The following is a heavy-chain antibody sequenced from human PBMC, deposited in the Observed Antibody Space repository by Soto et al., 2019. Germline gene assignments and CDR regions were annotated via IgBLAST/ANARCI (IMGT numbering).Heavy chain of an antibody. CDR2: IKEDGSGK. CDR1: GFTFSSYW. J-gene: IGHJ4*02. CDR3: VRVGRLGGY. Sequence: PGGSLRVSCTASGFTFSSYWMSWVRQAPGKGLGWVANIKEDGSGKYYVDSVKGRFSISRDNARNSLYLQMNSLRVEDTAVYYCVRVGRLGGYSGQGALVT. D-gene: IGHD3-16*01. V-gene: IGHV3-7*03.